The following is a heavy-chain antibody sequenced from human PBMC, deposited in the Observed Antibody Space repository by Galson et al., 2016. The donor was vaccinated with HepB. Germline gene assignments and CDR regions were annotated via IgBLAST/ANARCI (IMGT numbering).Heavy chain of an antibody. CDR2: ISGNGGST. CDR3: AKIIMVPGGFYFYGMNV. Sequence: SLRLSCAASGFTFSRYAMSWVRQAPGKGLEWVSTISGNGGSTYYADSVKGRFTISTDNSKNTLYLQMNGLRADDTAVYYCAKIIMVPGGFYFYGMNVWGQGTTVTVSS. V-gene: IGHV3-23*01. CDR1: GFTFSRYA. J-gene: IGHJ6*02. D-gene: IGHD3-10*01.